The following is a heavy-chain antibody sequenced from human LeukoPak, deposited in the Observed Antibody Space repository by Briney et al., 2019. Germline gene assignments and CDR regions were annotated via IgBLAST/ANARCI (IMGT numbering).Heavy chain of an antibody. CDR1: GYTFTSYD. D-gene: IGHD6-13*01. CDR2: MNPNSGAT. V-gene: IGHV1-8*01. J-gene: IGHJ4*02. CDR3: ARAPDSSSWYALGY. Sequence: ASVKVSCKASGYTFTSYDFNWLRQATGQGPEWMGWMNPNSGATGYAQKFQGRVTITRDTSASTAYMELSSLRSEDTAVYYCARAPDSSSWYALGYWGQGTLVTVSS.